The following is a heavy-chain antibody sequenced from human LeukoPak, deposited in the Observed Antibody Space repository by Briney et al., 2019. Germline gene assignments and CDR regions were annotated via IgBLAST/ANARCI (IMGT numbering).Heavy chain of an antibody. CDR1: GFTFDDYA. J-gene: IGHJ3*02. CDR3: ASADAEYYYDSTDAFDI. Sequence: PGGSLRLSCAASGFTFDDYAMHWVRQAPGKGLEWVSGISWNSGSIGYADSVKGRFTISRDNAKNSLYLQMNSLRAEDTAVYYCASADAEYYYDSTDAFDIWGQGTMVTVSS. CDR2: ISWNSGSI. V-gene: IGHV3-9*01. D-gene: IGHD3-22*01.